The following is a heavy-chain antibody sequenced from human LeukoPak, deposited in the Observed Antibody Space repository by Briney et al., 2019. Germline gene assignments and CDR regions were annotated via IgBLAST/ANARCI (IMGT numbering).Heavy chain of an antibody. V-gene: IGHV4-59*11. CDR3: ARMRDWFDP. J-gene: IGHJ5*01. CDR1: GGSISSHY. CDR2: IYYSGST. Sequence: KHSETLSLTCTVSGGSISSHYWSWIRQPPGKGLEWIGYIYYSGSTNYNPSLKSRVTISVDTSKNQFSLKLGSVTAADTAVSYCARMRDWFDPWGQGTTVTVSS.